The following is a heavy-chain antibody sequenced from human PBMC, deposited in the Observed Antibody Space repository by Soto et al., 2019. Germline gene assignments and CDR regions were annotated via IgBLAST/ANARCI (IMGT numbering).Heavy chain of an antibody. D-gene: IGHD5-12*01. CDR2: IGSSGDST. J-gene: IGHJ4*02. CDR3: AKDPRGYSGY. Sequence: GSLRLSCAASGFTFSSYVITWVRQAPGKGLEWVSAIGSSGDSTYYADSVKGRFTISRDNSKNTLYLQMNSLRAEDTAVYYCAKDPRGYSGYWGQGTLVTVSS. CDR1: GFTFSSYV. V-gene: IGHV3-23*01.